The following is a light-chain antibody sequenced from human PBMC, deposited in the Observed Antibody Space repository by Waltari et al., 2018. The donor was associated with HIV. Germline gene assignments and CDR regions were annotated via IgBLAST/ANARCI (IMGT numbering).Light chain of an antibody. V-gene: IGLV1-44*01. CDR2: SNN. CDR1: SSNIVINA. CDR3: ATWDDSLNGLV. J-gene: IGLJ1*01. Sequence: QSVLTQPPSSSGTPGQRVTIPCSGSSSNIVINAVNWYQQFPGTAPNLRIYSNNQRPSAVPHRFSGSKSGTSASLAISGLQSEDEADYYCATWDDSLNGLVFGTGTKVTVL.